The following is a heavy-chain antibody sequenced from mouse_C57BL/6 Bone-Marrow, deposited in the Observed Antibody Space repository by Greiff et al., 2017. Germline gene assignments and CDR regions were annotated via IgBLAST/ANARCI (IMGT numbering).Heavy chain of an antibody. CDR2: IDPENGDT. D-gene: IGHD1-1*01. CDR1: GFNIKDDY. V-gene: IGHV14-4*01. Sequence: EVQRVESGAELVRPGASVKLSCTASGFNIKDDYMHWVKQRPEQGLEWIGWIDPENGDTESASKFQGKATITADTSSNTAYLQLSSLTSEDTAVYYCTTVITTVVAYYWYFDVWGTGTTVTVSS. CDR3: TTVITTVVAYYWYFDV. J-gene: IGHJ1*03.